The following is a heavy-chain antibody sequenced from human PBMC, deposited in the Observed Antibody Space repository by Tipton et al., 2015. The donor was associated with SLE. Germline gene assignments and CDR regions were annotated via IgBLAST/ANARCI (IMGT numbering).Heavy chain of an antibody. D-gene: IGHD1-26*01. CDR2: ISYDGDNK. J-gene: IGHJ6*02. CDR3: AKDSGWYGMDV. Sequence: RSLRLSCAASGFTFSSYAMDWVRQAPGKGLEWVAVISYDGDNKYYTDSVKGRFTISRDNSKNTLYLQMNSLRAEDTAVYHCAKDSGWYGMDVWGQGTTVTVSS. CDR1: GFTFSSYA. V-gene: IGHV3-30-3*01.